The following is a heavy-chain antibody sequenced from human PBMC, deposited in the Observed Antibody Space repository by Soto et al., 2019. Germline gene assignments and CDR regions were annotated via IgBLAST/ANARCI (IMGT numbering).Heavy chain of an antibody. CDR3: ARGRKGYSSTWYVD. CDR1: GGSFSDYY. D-gene: IGHD6-13*01. Sequence: PSETLSLTCAFSGGSFSDYYWVLIRQSPGKGLEWIGEISHSEGTNFNPSLKSRVTISIDTSKNHFSLKLSFVAAADTAVYYCARGRKGYSSTWYVDWGQGTLVTVSS. V-gene: IGHV4-34*01. CDR2: ISHSEGT. J-gene: IGHJ4*02.